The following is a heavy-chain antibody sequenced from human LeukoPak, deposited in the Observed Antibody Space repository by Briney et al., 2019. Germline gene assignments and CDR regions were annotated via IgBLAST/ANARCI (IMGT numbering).Heavy chain of an antibody. CDR1: GGSISSYY. Sequence: KTSETLSLTCTVSGGSISSYYWSWIRLPPGKGLEWLGYIYNSGSTKYNPSLKSRVTISLDTSRNQFSLKLSSVTAADTAVYYCAKEAGLAGTAFDIWGQGTMATVSS. D-gene: IGHD6-19*01. J-gene: IGHJ3*02. CDR2: IYNSGST. V-gene: IGHV4-59*01. CDR3: AKEAGLAGTAFDI.